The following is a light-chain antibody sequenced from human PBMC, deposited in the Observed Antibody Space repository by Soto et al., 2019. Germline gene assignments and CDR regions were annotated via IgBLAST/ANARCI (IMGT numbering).Light chain of an antibody. Sequence: EIVLTQSPATLSLSPGERATLSCRASQSVGSYLAWYQQKPGQVPRLLIYNASNRATGIPARFSGSGSETDFTLTISSLEPEDFAVYYCQQRRNWPPVTFGQGTRLEIK. V-gene: IGKV3-11*01. CDR1: QSVGSY. CDR2: NAS. J-gene: IGKJ5*01. CDR3: QQRRNWPPVT.